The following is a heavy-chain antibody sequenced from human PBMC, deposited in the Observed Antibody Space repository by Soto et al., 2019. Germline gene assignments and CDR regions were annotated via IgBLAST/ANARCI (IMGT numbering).Heavy chain of an antibody. CDR2: INPSGGST. CDR3: AFNWKIPRTYGMDV. D-gene: IGHD1-20*01. V-gene: IGHV1-46*01. CDR1: GYTFTSYY. J-gene: IGHJ6*02. Sequence: SSVNFSCKASGYTFTSYYMHWVRQAPGQGLEWMGIINPSGGSTSYAQKFQGRVTMTRDTSTSTVYMELSSLRSEDTAVYYCAFNWKIPRTYGMDVWGQGTTVTVSS.